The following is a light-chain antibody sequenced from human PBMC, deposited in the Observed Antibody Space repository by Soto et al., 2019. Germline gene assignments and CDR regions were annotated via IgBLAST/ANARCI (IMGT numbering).Light chain of an antibody. Sequence: QSVLTQAASVSGSPGQSITISCTGANSDVGGSNYVSWYQQYPDKAPKLMIYDVSNRPSGVSSRFSGSKSGNTASLTISGLQAEDEADYYCSSYTSNSTRVFGTGTKVTVL. CDR3: SSYTSNSTRV. J-gene: IGLJ1*01. CDR2: DVS. V-gene: IGLV2-14*01. CDR1: NSDVGGSNY.